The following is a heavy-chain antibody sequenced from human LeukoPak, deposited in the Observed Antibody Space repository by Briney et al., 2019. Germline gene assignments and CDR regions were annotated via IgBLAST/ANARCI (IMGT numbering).Heavy chain of an antibody. CDR3: ARDGVGATYYFDY. J-gene: IGHJ4*02. CDR1: GFTFDDYA. V-gene: IGHV3-9*01. CDR2: ISWNSGSI. D-gene: IGHD1-26*01. Sequence: GGSLRLSCAASGFTFDDYAMHWVRQAPGKGLEWVSGISWNSGSIGYADSVKGRFTISRDNSKNTLYLQMNSLRAEDTAVYYCARDGVGATYYFDYWGQGTLVTVSS.